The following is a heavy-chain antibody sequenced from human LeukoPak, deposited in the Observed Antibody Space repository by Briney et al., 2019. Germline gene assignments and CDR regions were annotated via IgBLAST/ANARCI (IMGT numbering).Heavy chain of an antibody. CDR2: ISGSAGTT. D-gene: IGHD4-17*01. Sequence: GGSLRLSCAASRFTFSNYAMTWVRQAPGKGLEWVSAISGSAGTTYHADSVKGRFTISRDNSKNTLYLQMNSLRAEDSAVYYCAKLPRRTVTTKGDAFDIWGQGTMVTVSS. CDR3: AKLPRRTVTTKGDAFDI. CDR1: RFTFSNYA. V-gene: IGHV3-23*01. J-gene: IGHJ3*02.